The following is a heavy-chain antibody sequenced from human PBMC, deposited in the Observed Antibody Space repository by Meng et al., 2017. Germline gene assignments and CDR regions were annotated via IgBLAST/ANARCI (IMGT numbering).Heavy chain of an antibody. J-gene: IGHJ4*02. V-gene: IGHV1-69*06. CDR3: ARGVGYGGNSLHFDY. D-gene: IGHD4-23*01. CDR2: IIPIFRTA. Sequence: VQVVQSGAGLKKPRSSVKVSRNASGGTFSSYAIHWVRQAPGQGLKWMGWIIPIFRTANYEQNFHGRVTITADKSTSTAYMELSSLRAEDTAVYYCARGVGYGGNSLHFDYWGQGTLVTVSS. CDR1: GGTFSSYA.